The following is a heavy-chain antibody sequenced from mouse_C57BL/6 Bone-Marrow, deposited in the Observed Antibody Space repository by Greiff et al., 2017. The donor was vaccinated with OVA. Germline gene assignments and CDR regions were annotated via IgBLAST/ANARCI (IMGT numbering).Heavy chain of an antibody. CDR3: ARDGRLRRGRFAY. D-gene: IGHD2-4*01. CDR1: GFTFSSYA. V-gene: IGHV5-4*01. Sequence: EVMLVESGGGLVKPGGSLKLSCAASGFTFSSYAMSWVRQTPQKRLVWVATISDGGSYTYYPDNVKGRFTISRDNAKNNLYLQMSHLKSEDTAMYYGARDGRLRRGRFAYWGQGTLVTVSA. J-gene: IGHJ3*01. CDR2: ISDGGSYT.